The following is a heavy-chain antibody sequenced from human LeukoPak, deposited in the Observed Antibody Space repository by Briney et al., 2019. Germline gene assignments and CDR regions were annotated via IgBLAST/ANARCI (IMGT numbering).Heavy chain of an antibody. CDR3: ARAPSGRGYFDY. V-gene: IGHV4-34*01. D-gene: IGHD3-10*01. CDR1: GVSFSGYY. Sequence: NTSETLSLTCAVYGVSFSGYYWSWIRQPPGKGLEWIGEINHSGSTNYNPSLKSRVTISVDTSKNQFSLKLSPVTAADTAVYYCARAPSGRGYFDYWGQGTLVTVSS. J-gene: IGHJ4*02. CDR2: INHSGST.